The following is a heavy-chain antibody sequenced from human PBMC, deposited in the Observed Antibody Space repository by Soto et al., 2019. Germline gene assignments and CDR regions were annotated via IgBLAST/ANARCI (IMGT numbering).Heavy chain of an antibody. CDR1: GDSIGRFY. CDR3: ASDLSGTGLDI. J-gene: IGHJ6*02. Sequence: SETLSLTCNVSGDSIGRFYWSWIRQSAEKGLEWIGRIYSTGGTAYNPALEGRITISLDRSNNHVSLEMNSVTAADTAVYFCASDLSGTGLDIWGRGTRVTVSS. D-gene: IGHD1-26*01. V-gene: IGHV4-4*07. CDR2: IYSTGGT.